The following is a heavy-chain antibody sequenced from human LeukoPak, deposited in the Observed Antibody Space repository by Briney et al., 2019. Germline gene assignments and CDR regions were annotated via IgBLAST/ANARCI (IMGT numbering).Heavy chain of an antibody. V-gene: IGHV3-48*03. CDR2: ISSSGSTI. CDR1: GFTFSSYE. Sequence: GGSLRLSCAASGFTFSSYEMNWVRQAPGKWLEWVSYISSSGSTIYYADSVKGRFTISRDNAKNSLYLQMNSLRAEDTAVYYCARDLLGDNWNDRGVFDYWGQGTLVTVSS. D-gene: IGHD1-1*01. J-gene: IGHJ4*02. CDR3: ARDLLGDNWNDRGVFDY.